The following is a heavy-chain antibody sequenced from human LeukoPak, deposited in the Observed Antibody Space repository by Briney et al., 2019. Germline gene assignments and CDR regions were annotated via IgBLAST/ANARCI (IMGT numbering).Heavy chain of an antibody. J-gene: IGHJ4*02. CDR3: AALYNFGSGSYSPIDY. D-gene: IGHD3-10*01. Sequence: GTSVRVSCKASGFTFTRSAMLWVRQARGQRLEWIGWIVVGSGNTNYAQKFQERVTITRDMSTSTAHMELSSLRSEDTAVYYCAALYNFGSGSYSPIDYWGQGTLVTVSS. CDR2: IVVGSGNT. CDR1: GFTFTRSA. V-gene: IGHV1-58*02.